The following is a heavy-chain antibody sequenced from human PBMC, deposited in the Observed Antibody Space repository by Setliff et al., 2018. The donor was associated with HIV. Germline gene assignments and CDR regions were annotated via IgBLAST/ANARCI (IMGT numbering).Heavy chain of an antibody. V-gene: IGHV1-46*01. CDR3: ARGLRGVIKGRYYYMDV. CDR2: INPGGGNT. D-gene: IGHD3-10*01. J-gene: IGHJ6*03. Sequence: ASVKVSCKASGYSFTTYYIHWMRQAPGQGLEWLAVINPGGGNTNYAQKFQGRVTVTMDTSTSTVYMELNSLRPEDTAVYYCARGLRGVIKGRYYYMDVWGKGTTVTVSS. CDR1: GYSFTTYY.